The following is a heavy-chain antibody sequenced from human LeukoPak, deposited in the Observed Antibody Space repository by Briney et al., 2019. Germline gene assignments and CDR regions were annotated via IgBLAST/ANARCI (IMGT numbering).Heavy chain of an antibody. CDR2: IYYSGST. CDR3: ARDTGWVDCSGGSCYSPTYYYYGMDV. D-gene: IGHD2-15*01. Sequence: SETLSLTCTVSGGSISSYYWSWIRQPPGKGLEWIGYIYYSGSTNYNPSLKSRVTISVDTSKNQFSLKLSSVTAADTAVYYCARDTGWVDCSGGSCYSPTYYYYGMDVWGQGTTVTVSS. J-gene: IGHJ6*02. CDR1: GGSISSYY. V-gene: IGHV4-59*01.